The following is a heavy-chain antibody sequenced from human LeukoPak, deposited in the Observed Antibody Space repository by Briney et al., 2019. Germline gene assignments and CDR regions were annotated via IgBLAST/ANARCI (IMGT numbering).Heavy chain of an antibody. CDR2: ISWNSGSI. V-gene: IGHV3-9*01. CDR1: GFTFDDYA. J-gene: IGHJ5*02. Sequence: GGSLRLSCAASGFTFDDYAMHWVRQAPGKGLEWVSGISWNSGSIGYAGSVKGRFTISRDNAKNSLYLQMNSLRAEDTALYYCAKGRDKYQLLSKNWFDPWGQGTLVTVSS. D-gene: IGHD2-2*01. CDR3: AKGRDKYQLLSKNWFDP.